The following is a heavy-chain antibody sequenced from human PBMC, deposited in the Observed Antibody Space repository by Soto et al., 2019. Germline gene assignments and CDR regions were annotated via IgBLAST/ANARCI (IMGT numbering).Heavy chain of an antibody. CDR2: IGGSGGYI. D-gene: IGHD3-3*01. CDR1: GFTFSSYS. Sequence: PGGSLRLSCAVSGFTFSSYSMNWVRQAPGKGLEWVSSIGGSGGYIYYADSAKGRFTISRDNTKNSLYLQMNSLRAEDTALYYCARVGVVIPHLNCFDPWGQGTLVTVSS. CDR3: ARVGVVIPHLNCFDP. J-gene: IGHJ5*02. V-gene: IGHV3-21*01.